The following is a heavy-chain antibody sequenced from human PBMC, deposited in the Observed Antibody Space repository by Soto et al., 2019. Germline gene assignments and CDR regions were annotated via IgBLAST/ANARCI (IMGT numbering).Heavy chain of an antibody. Sequence: QVQLVQSGAEVKKPGSSVKVSCKASGGTFSSYAISWVRQAPGQGLEWMGGIIPIFGTANYAQKFQGRVTITADKSTSTAYMELSSLRSADTAVYYCARDGGYCSSTSCPGDYWGQGTLVTVSS. J-gene: IGHJ4*02. CDR1: GGTFSSYA. CDR3: ARDGGYCSSTSCPGDY. CDR2: IIPIFGTA. V-gene: IGHV1-69*06. D-gene: IGHD2-2*01.